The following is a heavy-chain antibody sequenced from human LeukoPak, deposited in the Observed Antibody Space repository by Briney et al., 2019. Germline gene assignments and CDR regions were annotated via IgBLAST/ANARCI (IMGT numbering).Heavy chain of an antibody. V-gene: IGHV4-39*02. CDR2: MYYRGTT. D-gene: IGHD2-21*01. CDR3: VREYSRSVVAGSRPDL. CDR1: GGSISSSYY. J-gene: IGHJ4*02. Sequence: PSETLSLTCSVSGGSISSSYYWGWIRQSPGKGLEWIGSMYYRGTTYDNSSLKSRVTLSIDTSKNQFSLKLTSVTAADTGVYYCVREYSRSVVAGSRPDLWGQGLLVTVSS.